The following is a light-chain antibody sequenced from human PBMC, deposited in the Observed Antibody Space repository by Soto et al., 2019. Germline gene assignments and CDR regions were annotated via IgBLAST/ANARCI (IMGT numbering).Light chain of an antibody. CDR1: GLNIGAGYD. CDR2: GNK. Sequence: QSVLTQPPSVSGALGQRVTISCTGSGLNIGAGYDVHWYQQLPGTASKVVIYGNKIRPSGVPDRFSGSKSGTSASLAITGLQAEDEAEYYCQSFDAGVSGYVFGPGTQLTVL. CDR3: QSFDAGVSGYV. J-gene: IGLJ1*01. V-gene: IGLV1-40*01.